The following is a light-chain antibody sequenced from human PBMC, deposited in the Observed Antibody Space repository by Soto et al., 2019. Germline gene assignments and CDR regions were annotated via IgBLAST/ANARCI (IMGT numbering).Light chain of an antibody. CDR1: LGISSW. CDR3: HQAKSFPWR. Sequence: DIQMTQSPSSVSASVGDRVNITCRARLGISSWLAWYQQRSGKAPKLLIQAASSLQDGVPSRFIGSGSVTDFTLTITSLQPEDFATNSCHQAKSFPWRFGQGT. V-gene: IGKV1-12*01. J-gene: IGKJ1*01. CDR2: AAS.